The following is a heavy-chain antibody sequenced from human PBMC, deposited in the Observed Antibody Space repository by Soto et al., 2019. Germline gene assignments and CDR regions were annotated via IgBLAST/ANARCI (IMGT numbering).Heavy chain of an antibody. CDR1: GDSVSSNSAA. V-gene: IGHV6-1*01. J-gene: IGHJ4*02. CDR2: TYYRSKWYN. CDR3: ATGTYFDY. D-gene: IGHD1-1*01. Sequence: QVQLQQSGQGLVKPSQTLSLTCAISGDSVSSNSAAWNWIRQSPSRGLEWLGRTYYRSKWYNDYAGYVKSRITLNPDPSKNHFALQLNSVTPEDTAVYYCATGTYFDYWGQGTLVTVSS.